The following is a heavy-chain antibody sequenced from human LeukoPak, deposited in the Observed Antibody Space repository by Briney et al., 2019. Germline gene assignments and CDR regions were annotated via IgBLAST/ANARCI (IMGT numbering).Heavy chain of an antibody. J-gene: IGHJ4*02. CDR1: GFTFSSYA. CDR3: AKNRPYGSGSYYSV. Sequence: GGPLRPSCAASGFTFSSYAMSWVRQAPGKGLEWVSGISGSDRSTYYADSVKGRFTISRDNSKNTLYLQMNSLRAEDTAVYYCAKNRPYGSGSYYSVWGQGTLVTVSS. V-gene: IGHV3-23*01. CDR2: ISGSDRST. D-gene: IGHD3-10*01.